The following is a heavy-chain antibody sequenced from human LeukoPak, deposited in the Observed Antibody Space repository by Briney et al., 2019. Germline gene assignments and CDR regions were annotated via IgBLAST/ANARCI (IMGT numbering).Heavy chain of an antibody. V-gene: IGHV1-8*01. Sequence: GASVKVSCKASGYTFTSYDINWGRQATGPGLGWMGWMNPNSGNTGYAQKFQGRVTMPRNTSISTAYMERTSLRSEDTAVYYCARDIAVAGNWSDPSGQGTPVTVSS. CDR2: MNPNSGNT. D-gene: IGHD6-19*01. CDR1: GYTFTSYD. J-gene: IGHJ5*02. CDR3: ARDIAVAGNWSDP.